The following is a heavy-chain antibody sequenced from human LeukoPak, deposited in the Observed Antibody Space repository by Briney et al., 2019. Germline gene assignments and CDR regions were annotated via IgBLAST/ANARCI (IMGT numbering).Heavy chain of an antibody. J-gene: IGHJ4*02. V-gene: IGHV1-2*02. Sequence: ASVKVSCKASGYTFTGYYMHWVRQAPGQGLEWMGWINPNSGGTNYAQKFQGRVTMTRDTSISTAYMELSRLRSDDTAVYYCARYSSGWDNYFDYWGQGTLVTVSS. CDR1: GYTFTGYY. CDR2: INPNSGGT. CDR3: ARYSSGWDNYFDY. D-gene: IGHD6-19*01.